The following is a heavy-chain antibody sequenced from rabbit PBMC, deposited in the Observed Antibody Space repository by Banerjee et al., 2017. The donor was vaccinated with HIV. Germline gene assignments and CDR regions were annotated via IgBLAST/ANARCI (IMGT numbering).Heavy chain of an antibody. J-gene: IGHJ6*01. CDR1: GFSVSSGYD. V-gene: IGHV1S40*01. CDR3: ARDGGFSSDVFQNL. D-gene: IGHD1-1*01. Sequence: QSLEESGGDLVKPGASLTLTCTASGFSVSSGYDMCWVRQAPGKGLEWIGTIYAGSSDSTYYASWAKGRFTISKASWTTVTLQMTSLTAADTATYFCARDGGFSSDVFQNLWGPGTLVTVS. CDR2: IYAGSSDST.